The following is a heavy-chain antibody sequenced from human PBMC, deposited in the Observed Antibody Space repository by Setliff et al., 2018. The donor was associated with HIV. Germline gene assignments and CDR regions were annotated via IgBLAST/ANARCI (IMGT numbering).Heavy chain of an antibody. CDR3: ARDRLYNYDILTGPPGFDP. CDR1: GFTFSSYS. CDR2: VNRDGSST. J-gene: IGHJ5*02. Sequence: PGGSLRLSCAASGFTFSSYSMHWVRQAPGKGLVWVSRVNRDGSSTTYADSVKDRFNISRDNAKNSLYLQMNSLRAEDTAVYYCARDRLYNYDILTGPPGFDPWGQGTLVTVSS. V-gene: IGHV3-74*01. D-gene: IGHD3-9*01.